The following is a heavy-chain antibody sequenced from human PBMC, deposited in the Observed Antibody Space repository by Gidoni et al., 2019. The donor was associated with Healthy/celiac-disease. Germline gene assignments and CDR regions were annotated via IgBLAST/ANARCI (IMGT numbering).Heavy chain of an antibody. D-gene: IGHD1-26*01. CDR1: GGTFSSSA. V-gene: IGHV1-69*01. J-gene: IGHJ1*01. CDR3: ARSGRIVGAGQYFQH. CDR2: NIPIFGTA. Sequence: QVQLVQSGAQGKKPGSSAKVSCKASGGTFSSSAIIWVRQAHGQGLVWMGGNIPIFGTANYAQKFQVIVTITADESTSTAYMELSSLRSEDTAVYYCARSGRIVGAGQYFQHWGQGTLVTVSS.